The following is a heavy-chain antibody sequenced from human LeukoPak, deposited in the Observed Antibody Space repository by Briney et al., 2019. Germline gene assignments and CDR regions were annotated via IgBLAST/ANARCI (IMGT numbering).Heavy chain of an antibody. D-gene: IGHD6-19*01. CDR1: GFIFSAYA. V-gene: IGHV3-23*01. J-gene: IGHJ4*02. CDR2: ISGSGGTT. CDR3: AKETVAAYY. Sequence: GGSLRLSCAASGFIFSAYAMSWVRQAPGKGLEWVSSISGSGGTTYYADSVKGRFTISRDNSRNTLYLQMNSLRAEDTAVYYCAKETVAAYYWGQGTLVTVSS.